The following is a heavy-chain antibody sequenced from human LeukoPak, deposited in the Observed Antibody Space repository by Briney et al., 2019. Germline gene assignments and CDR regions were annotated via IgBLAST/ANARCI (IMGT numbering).Heavy chain of an antibody. Sequence: SETLSLTCTASSGSISTYYWSWIRQPPGKGLEWIGYVYDSGSTNSNPSLRSRVTMSIDTSKNQLSLKLSSVTAADTALYYCAREVVTGDLDYFDYWGQGTLVTVSS. V-gene: IGHV4-59*01. CDR3: AREVVTGDLDYFDY. J-gene: IGHJ4*02. CDR2: VYDSGST. D-gene: IGHD7-27*01. CDR1: SGSISTYY.